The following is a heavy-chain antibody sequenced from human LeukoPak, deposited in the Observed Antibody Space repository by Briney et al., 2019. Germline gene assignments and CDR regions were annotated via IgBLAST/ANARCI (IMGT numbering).Heavy chain of an antibody. J-gene: IGHJ4*02. Sequence: ASVKVSCKASGYTFTGYYMHWVRQAPGQGLEWMGWINPNSGGTNYAQKFQGRVTMTRDTSISTAYMELSRLRSDDTAFYFCARAIYDSDSYYYGLDYWGRGTLVTVSS. CDR1: GYTFTGYY. CDR2: INPNSGGT. CDR3: ARAIYDSDSYYYGLDY. V-gene: IGHV1-2*02. D-gene: IGHD3-22*01.